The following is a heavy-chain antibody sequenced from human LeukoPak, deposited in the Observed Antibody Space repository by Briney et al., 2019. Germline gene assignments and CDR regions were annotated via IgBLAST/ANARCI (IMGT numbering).Heavy chain of an antibody. CDR2: TNHNGNVN. D-gene: IGHD3-16*01. J-gene: IGHJ6*02. Sequence: GGSLRLSCAASGFTFSSYWMNWARQAPGKGLEWVASTNHNGNVNYYVDSVKGRFTISRDNAKNSLYLQMSNLRAEDTAVYFCARGGGLDVWGQGATVTVSS. CDR3: ARGGGLDV. V-gene: IGHV3-7*03. CDR1: GFTFSSYW.